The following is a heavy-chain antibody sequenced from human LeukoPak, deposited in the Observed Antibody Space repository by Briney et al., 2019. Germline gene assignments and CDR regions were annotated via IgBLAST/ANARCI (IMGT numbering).Heavy chain of an antibody. CDR2: ISGSASST. D-gene: IGHD4/OR15-4a*01. CDR3: ARRAGAYSHPYDY. Sequence: GGSLRLSCAASGFTFDDYAMHWVRQAPGKGLEWVSAISGSASSTYHADSVKGRFTISRDNSKNTLYLQMNSLRAEDTAVYYCARRAGAYSHPYDYWGQGTLVTVSS. V-gene: IGHV3-23*01. CDR1: GFTFDDYA. J-gene: IGHJ4*02.